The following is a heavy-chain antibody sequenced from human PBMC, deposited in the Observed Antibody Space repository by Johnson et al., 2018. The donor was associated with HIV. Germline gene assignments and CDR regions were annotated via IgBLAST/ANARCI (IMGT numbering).Heavy chain of an antibody. D-gene: IGHD3-9*01. CDR2: ISWNSNSI. J-gene: IGHJ3*02. Sequence: QLVESGGGLVQPGRSLRLSCAASGFTFDDFAMHWVRQAPGKGLEWVSGISWNSNSIGYADSVKGRFTISRDNAKNSLYLQMNSLRSEDTAVYYCAKDRNYDILRIWGQGTVVTVSS. CDR1: GFTFDDFA. CDR3: AKDRNYDILRI. V-gene: IGHV3-9*01.